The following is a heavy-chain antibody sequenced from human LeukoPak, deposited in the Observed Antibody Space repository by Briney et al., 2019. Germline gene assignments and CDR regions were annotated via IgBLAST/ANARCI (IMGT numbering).Heavy chain of an antibody. V-gene: IGHV3-21*01. D-gene: IGHD1-1*01. CDR2: ISSSSSYI. Sequence: GGSLRLSCAASGFTFSSYGMSWVRQAPGKGLEWVSSISSSSSYIYYADSVKGRFTISRDNAKNSLYLQMNSLRAEDTAVYYCARDGMTDWAFDYWGQGTLVTVSS. CDR3: ARDGMTDWAFDY. CDR1: GFTFSSYG. J-gene: IGHJ4*02.